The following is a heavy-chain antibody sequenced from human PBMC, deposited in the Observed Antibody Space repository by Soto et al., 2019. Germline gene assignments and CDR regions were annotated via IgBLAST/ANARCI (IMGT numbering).Heavy chain of an antibody. Sequence: QVQLVQSGAEVKKPGSSVKVSCKASGGTFSSYAISWVRQAPGQGLEWMGGIIPIFGTANYAQKFQGRVTMTADETTSTASMELSSLRSEDTAVYYCARGIAAAGTGKSLYYGMDVWGQGTTVTVSS. V-gene: IGHV1-69*01. CDR1: GGTFSSYA. D-gene: IGHD6-13*01. CDR2: IIPIFGTA. J-gene: IGHJ6*02. CDR3: ARGIAAAGTGKSLYYGMDV.